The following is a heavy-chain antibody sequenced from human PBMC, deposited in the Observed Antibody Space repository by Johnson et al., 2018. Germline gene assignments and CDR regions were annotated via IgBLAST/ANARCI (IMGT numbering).Heavy chain of an antibody. CDR3: AKDHLVFQEYFQH. Sequence: QVQLVQSGAEVKKPGASVKVSCKASGYTFTSYDINWVRQATGQGLEWMGWMNPNSGNTGYEQKFQGRVTMTRNTSISTAYMELSSLRSEDTAVYYCAKDHLVFQEYFQHWGQGTLVTVSS. CDR1: GYTFTSYD. D-gene: IGHD2-21*01. CDR2: MNPNSGNT. V-gene: IGHV1-8*01. J-gene: IGHJ1*01.